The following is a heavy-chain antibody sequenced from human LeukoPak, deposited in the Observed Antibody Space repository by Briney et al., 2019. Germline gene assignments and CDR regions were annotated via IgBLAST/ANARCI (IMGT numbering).Heavy chain of an antibody. CDR2: IYSGGST. Sequence: GGSLRLSCAASEFTVSSNYMSWVRQAPGKGLEWVSVIYSGGSTYYADSVKGRFTISRDNSKNTLYLQMNSLRAEDTAVYYCAKFWSFYYFDYWGQGTLVTVSS. J-gene: IGHJ4*02. CDR1: EFTVSSNY. D-gene: IGHD1-26*01. CDR3: AKFWSFYYFDY. V-gene: IGHV3-53*01.